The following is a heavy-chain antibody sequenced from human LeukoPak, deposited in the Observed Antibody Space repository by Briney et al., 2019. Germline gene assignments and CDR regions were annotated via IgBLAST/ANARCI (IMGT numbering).Heavy chain of an antibody. J-gene: IGHJ4*02. D-gene: IGHD4-17*01. V-gene: IGHV3-66*01. Sequence: PGGSLRLSCTASGFTVSSNYMSWVRQAPGKELEWVSVTYSGGNTDYADSVKGRFTISRDNSKNTVYLQMNSLRAEDTAVYYCAREGGDDRYFDYWGQGNLVTVSS. CDR2: TYSGGNT. CDR1: GFTVSSNY. CDR3: AREGGDDRYFDY.